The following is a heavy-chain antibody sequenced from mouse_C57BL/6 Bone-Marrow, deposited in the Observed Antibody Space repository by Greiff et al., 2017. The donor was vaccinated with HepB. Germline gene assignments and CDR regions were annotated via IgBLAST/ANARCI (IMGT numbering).Heavy chain of an antibody. Sequence: VQLQQPGAELVRPGPSVKLSCKASGYTFTSYWMHWVKQRPGQGLEWIGVIDPSDSYTNYNQKFKGKATLTVDTSSSTAYMQLSSLTSKDSAVYYYARARYYGSSGFAYWGQGTLVTVSA. J-gene: IGHJ3*01. CDR3: ARARYYGSSGFAY. CDR2: IDPSDSYT. V-gene: IGHV1-59*01. CDR1: GYTFTSYW. D-gene: IGHD1-1*01.